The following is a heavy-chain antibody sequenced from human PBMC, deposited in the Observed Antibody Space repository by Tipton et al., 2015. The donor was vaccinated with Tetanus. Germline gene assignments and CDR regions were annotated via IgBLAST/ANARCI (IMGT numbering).Heavy chain of an antibody. J-gene: IGHJ3*02. CDR3: ARLSSSANDAHVFDI. CDR2: INHSGST. V-gene: IGHV4-59*08. D-gene: IGHD3-22*01. Sequence: TLSLTCTVSGVSISSYNWTWIRQPPGRGLEWIGEINHSGSTNYNPSLKSRVTISVDTSKNQFSLKVTSVTAADTAVYYCARLSSSANDAHVFDIWGQGTIVTVSS. CDR1: GVSISSYN.